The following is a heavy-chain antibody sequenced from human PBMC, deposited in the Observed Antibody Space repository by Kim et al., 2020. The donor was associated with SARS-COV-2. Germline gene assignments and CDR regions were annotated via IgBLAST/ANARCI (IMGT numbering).Heavy chain of an antibody. Sequence: GGSLRLSCAASGFTFSSYAMHWVRQAPGKGPEWVAFIWHDGSNKYYADSVKGRFTISRDNSKNTLYLQMNSLRAEDTAVYYCAKDRSGSYSTDYWGQGTLVTVSS. J-gene: IGHJ4*02. V-gene: IGHV3-30*02. CDR3: AKDRSGSYSTDY. CDR1: GFTFSSYA. CDR2: IWHDGSNK. D-gene: IGHD1-26*01.